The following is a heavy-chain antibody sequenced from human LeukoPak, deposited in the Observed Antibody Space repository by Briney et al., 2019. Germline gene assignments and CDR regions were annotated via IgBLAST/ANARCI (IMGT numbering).Heavy chain of an antibody. J-gene: IGHJ4*02. CDR3: ARDKGEFGNYDPFFDY. D-gene: IGHD3-16*01. Sequence: GGPVKVSCKASGYTFTSYYMHWVRQAPGQGLEWMGIINPSGGSTSYAQKFQGRVTMTRDMSTSTVYMELSSLRSEDTAVYYCARDKGEFGNYDPFFDYWGQGTLVTVSS. CDR2: INPSGGST. V-gene: IGHV1-46*01. CDR1: GYTFTSYY.